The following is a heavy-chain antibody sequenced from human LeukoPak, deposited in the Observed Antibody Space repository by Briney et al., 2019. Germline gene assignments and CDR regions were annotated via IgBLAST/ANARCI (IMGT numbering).Heavy chain of an antibody. Sequence: SGPTLVNPTQPLTLTCTFSGFSLSTSGVGVGWIRQPPGKALEWLALIYWDDDKLYSPSLKSRLTITKDTSKNQVVLTMTNMDPVDTATYYCAHRRPYYDSSGYFRVSNAFDIWGQGTMVTVSS. V-gene: IGHV2-5*02. J-gene: IGHJ3*02. CDR1: GFSLSTSGVG. CDR2: IYWDDDK. D-gene: IGHD3-22*01. CDR3: AHRRPYYDSSGYFRVSNAFDI.